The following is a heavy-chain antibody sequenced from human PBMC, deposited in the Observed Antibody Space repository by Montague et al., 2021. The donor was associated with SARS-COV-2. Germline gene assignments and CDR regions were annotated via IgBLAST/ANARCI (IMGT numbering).Heavy chain of an antibody. CDR3: ARDGYCSGWNGLHWFDP. V-gene: IGHV4-61*02. Sequence: TLSLTCTVSIGSISSGSYYWSWIRQPAGKGLEWIGRIYTSGNTNYNPSLKSRVTISVDTSKNPFSLKLSSVTAADTAVYYCARDGYCSGWNGLHWFDPWGQGTLVTVSS. CDR1: IGSISSGSYY. CDR2: IYTSGNT. J-gene: IGHJ5*02. D-gene: IGHD6-25*01.